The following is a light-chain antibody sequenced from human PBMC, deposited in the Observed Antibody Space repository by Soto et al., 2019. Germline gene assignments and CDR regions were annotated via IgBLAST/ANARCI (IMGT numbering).Light chain of an antibody. CDR1: QSVSSSY. J-gene: IGKJ3*01. CDR3: QQRATWPPFT. Sequence: ESVLTQSPGTLSLSPGERATLSCRASQSVSSSYLAWYQQKPGQAPRLLIYDASNRATGIPARFSGSGSGTDFTLTISSLEPEDFAVYYCQQRATWPPFTFGPGTKVDI. V-gene: IGKV3D-20*02. CDR2: DAS.